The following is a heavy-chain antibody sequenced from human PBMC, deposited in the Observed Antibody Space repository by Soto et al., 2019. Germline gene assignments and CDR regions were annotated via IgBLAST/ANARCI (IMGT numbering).Heavy chain of an antibody. CDR1: EFTFSSSW. D-gene: IGHD2-15*01. CDR2: MNSDGSFI. CDR3: VTGWSEH. V-gene: IGHV3-74*01. Sequence: EVQLVESGGGLVPPGGSLRLSCVVSEFTFSSSWMHWVRQGPGKGLVWVSRMNSDGSFINYADSVKGRFTTSRDNAMNMLYLQMNSLRADDTGLYYCVTGWSEHWGQGTLVTVSS. J-gene: IGHJ1*01.